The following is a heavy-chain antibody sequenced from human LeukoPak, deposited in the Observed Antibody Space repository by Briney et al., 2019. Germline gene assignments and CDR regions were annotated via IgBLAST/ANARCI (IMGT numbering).Heavy chain of an antibody. Sequence: NPGGSLRLSCAASGFTFNTYTMNWVRQAPGKGLEWVSSITASSTAIYSADSVKGRFTISRDNAKNFLYLQMNSLRAEDTAVYYCARVGYSYGPPSSVGYWGQGTLVTVSS. CDR2: ITASSTAI. CDR3: ARVGYSYGPPSSVGY. V-gene: IGHV3-21*01. J-gene: IGHJ4*02. D-gene: IGHD5-18*01. CDR1: GFTFNTYT.